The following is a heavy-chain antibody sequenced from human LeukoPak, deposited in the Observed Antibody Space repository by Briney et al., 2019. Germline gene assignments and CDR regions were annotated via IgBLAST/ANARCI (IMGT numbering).Heavy chain of an antibody. CDR2: IYSVNRT. CDR1: GXTVSNNY. Sequence: PGGSLRLSCAASGXTVSNNYMSWVRQAPGKGLEWVSVIYSVNRTSYADSVKGRFTISRDSSKNTLCLQMVNLRPEDMAVYYCARGNDSSGYYYLFDYWGQGTLVTVSS. D-gene: IGHD3-22*01. J-gene: IGHJ4*02. CDR3: ARGNDSSGYYYLFDY. V-gene: IGHV3-66*01.